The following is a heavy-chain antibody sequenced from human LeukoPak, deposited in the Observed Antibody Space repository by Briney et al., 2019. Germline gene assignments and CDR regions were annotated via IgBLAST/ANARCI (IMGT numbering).Heavy chain of an antibody. V-gene: IGHV4-39*01. CDR1: GGSISSSNHY. CDR2: IYYSGST. CDR3: ARAGYSSSINWFDP. D-gene: IGHD6-13*01. Sequence: PSETLSLTCTVSGGSISSSNHYWGWIRQPPGKGLEWIGSIYYSGSTYYNPSLQSRVIVSVDTSRNQLSLKLNTVTAADTAVYYCARAGYSSSINWFDPWGQGTLVTVSS. J-gene: IGHJ5*02.